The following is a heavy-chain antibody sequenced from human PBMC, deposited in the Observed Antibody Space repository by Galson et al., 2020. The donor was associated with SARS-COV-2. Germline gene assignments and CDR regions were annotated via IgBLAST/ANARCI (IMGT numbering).Heavy chain of an antibody. D-gene: IGHD6-19*01. J-gene: IGHJ4*02. V-gene: IGHV3-30*19. Sequence: GESLKISCAASGFTFSSYGMHWVRQAPGKGLEWVAVISYDGSNKYYADSVKGRFTISRDNSKNTLYLQMNSLRAEDTAVYYCARDRSGWYLDYWGQGTLVTVSS. CDR1: GFTFSSYG. CDR3: ARDRSGWYLDY. CDR2: ISYDGSNK.